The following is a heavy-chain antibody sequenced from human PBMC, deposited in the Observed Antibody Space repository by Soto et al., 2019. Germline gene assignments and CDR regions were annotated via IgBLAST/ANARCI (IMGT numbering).Heavy chain of an antibody. J-gene: IGHJ6*02. V-gene: IGHV4-59*08. CDR3: VRQGSGPQHGLVDV. Sequence: PSDALSPAYSNSTLAISNYKWSLIRQSPGKGLEWIGYIENSGGTSYNPSLRSRVTMSVSTSPKQFSLRLSSVTAADTAVYYCVRQGSGPQHGLVDVWGQGTTVT. CDR2: IENSGGT. CDR1: TLAISNYK.